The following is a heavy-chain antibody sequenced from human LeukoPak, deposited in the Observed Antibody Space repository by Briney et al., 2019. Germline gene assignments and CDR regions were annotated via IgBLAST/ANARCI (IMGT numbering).Heavy chain of an antibody. V-gene: IGHV1-2*02. CDR1: GYTFTGYY. Sequence: ASVKVSCKASGYTFTGYYMRWVRQAPGQGLEWMGWINPNSGGTNYAQKFQGRVTMTRDTSISTAYMELSRLRSADTAVYYCARGGDTGDYYYYYGMDVWGQGTTVTVSS. CDR3: ARGGDTGDYYYYYGMDV. D-gene: IGHD3-10*01. J-gene: IGHJ6*02. CDR2: INPNSGGT.